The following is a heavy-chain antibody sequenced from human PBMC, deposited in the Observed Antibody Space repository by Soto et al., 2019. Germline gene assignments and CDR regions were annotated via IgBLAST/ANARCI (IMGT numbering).Heavy chain of an antibody. CDR1: GYTFTDYD. CDR2: MTPKSGYT. CDR3: TRNLYNTGDFDH. Sequence: QVQLMQSGAEVRKPGASVKVSCKASGYTFTDYDIHWVRQATGQGREWLGWMTPKSGYTGYAQKFQGRVTLTRDTSRGTAYMELSSLTSDDTAVYYCTRNLYNTGDFDHWGQGTLVTVSS. J-gene: IGHJ4*02. D-gene: IGHD1-20*01. V-gene: IGHV1-8*02.